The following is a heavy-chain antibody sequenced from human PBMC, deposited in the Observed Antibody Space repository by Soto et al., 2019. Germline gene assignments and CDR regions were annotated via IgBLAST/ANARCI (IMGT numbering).Heavy chain of an antibody. CDR2: IYYSGST. V-gene: IGHV4-39*01. J-gene: IGHJ6*02. CDR1: GGSIRSSSYY. Sequence: SETLSLTCTVSGGSIRSSSYYCDWILHPPGKGLGWIGSIYYSGSTYYKPSLKSRVTISADTSKNQFSLKLSSVTAADTAVYYCASSSLYGMEVWGQGTTVTLSS. CDR3: ASSSLYGMEV.